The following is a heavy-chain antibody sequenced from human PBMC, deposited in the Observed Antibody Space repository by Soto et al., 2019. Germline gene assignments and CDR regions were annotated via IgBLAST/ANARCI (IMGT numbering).Heavy chain of an antibody. J-gene: IGHJ4*02. V-gene: IGHV3-30-3*01. CDR3: AREQTAITTTGGGRIEH. D-gene: IGHD7-27*01. Sequence: QVQLVESGGGVVQPGRSLRLSCAASGFTFSTHAMHWVRQAPGKGLECVAIVSFDGSNKYYADSVKGRFTISRDKSKKTLYLQMSGLTPEDTAVYYCAREQTAITTTGGGRIEHWGQGTLVTVSS. CDR2: VSFDGSNK. CDR1: GFTFSTHA.